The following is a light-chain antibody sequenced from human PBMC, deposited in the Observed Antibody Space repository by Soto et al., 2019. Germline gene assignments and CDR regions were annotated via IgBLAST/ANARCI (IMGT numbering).Light chain of an antibody. CDR2: DAS. J-gene: IGKJ2*01. Sequence: DIQLTQSPSTLSASVRDRVTITCRVSQRSTSWLAWYQQNPGKAPKLLIDDASRLQRGVPAKFSGSGSGREFTLTISSLQTDDVATYYWKEYDSYYTFDQGTKLDIK. CDR1: QRSTSW. V-gene: IGKV1-5*01. CDR3: KEYDSYYT.